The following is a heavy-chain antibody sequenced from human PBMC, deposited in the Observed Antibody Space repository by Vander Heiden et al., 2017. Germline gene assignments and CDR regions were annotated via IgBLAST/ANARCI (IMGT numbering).Heavy chain of an antibody. V-gene: IGHV2-5*01. CDR2: IYWNDDK. CDR1: GFSLTTSGVG. CDR3: AHRLFYHFWSAYYFDY. J-gene: IGHJ4*02. D-gene: IGHD3-3*01. Sequence: QITLKESGPTLVKPTQTLTLTCTFSGFSLTTSGVGVGWIRQPPGKALEWLALIYWNDDKRYSPSLRSRLTITKDTSKNQVVLTMTNMDPVDTATYYCAHRLFYHFWSAYYFDYWGQGTQVTVSS.